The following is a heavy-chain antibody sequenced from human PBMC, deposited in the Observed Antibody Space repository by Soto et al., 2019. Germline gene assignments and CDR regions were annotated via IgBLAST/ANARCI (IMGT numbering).Heavy chain of an antibody. CDR3: ARGSLVYDSSGYSYFDY. CDR2: INHSGST. V-gene: IGHV4-34*01. J-gene: IGHJ4*02. D-gene: IGHD3-22*01. Sequence: ETLSLTCAVHGGSFSGYYWSWIRQPPGKGLEWIGEINHSGSTNYTPSLKSRVTISVDTSKNQFSLKLTSVTAADTAVYYCARGSLVYDSSGYSYFDYWGQGTLVTVSS. CDR1: GGSFSGYY.